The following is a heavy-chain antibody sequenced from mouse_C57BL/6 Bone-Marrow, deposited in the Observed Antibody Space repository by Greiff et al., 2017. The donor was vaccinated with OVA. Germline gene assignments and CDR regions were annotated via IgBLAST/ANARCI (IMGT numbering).Heavy chain of an antibody. CDR3: ARAGRGYAMDY. Sequence: EVKLVESGGGLVKPGGSLKLSCAASGFTFSSYAMSWVRQTPEKRLEWVATISDGGSYTYYPDNVKGRFTISRDNAKNNPYLQMSHLKSEDTAMYYCARAGRGYAMDYWGQGTSVTVSS. J-gene: IGHJ4*01. CDR1: GFTFSSYA. CDR2: ISDGGSYT. V-gene: IGHV5-4*03.